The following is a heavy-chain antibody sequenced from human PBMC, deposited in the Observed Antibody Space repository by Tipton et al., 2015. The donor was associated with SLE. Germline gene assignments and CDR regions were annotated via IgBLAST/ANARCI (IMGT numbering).Heavy chain of an antibody. Sequence: TLSLTCTVSGGSLGRYCWSWLRQPPGKRLEWIAFMCHSGISNYNPSFESRVTMSVDTSKNQFSLSLSSVTAADTAMYYCARLRFGSGSPGDYWGQGTLVTVSS. CDR1: GGSLGRYC. CDR3: ARLRFGSGSPGDY. D-gene: IGHD3-10*01. J-gene: IGHJ4*02. CDR2: MCHSGIS. V-gene: IGHV4-59*08.